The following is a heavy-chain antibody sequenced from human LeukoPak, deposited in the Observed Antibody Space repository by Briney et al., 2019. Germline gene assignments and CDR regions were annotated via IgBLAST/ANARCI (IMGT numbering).Heavy chain of an antibody. V-gene: IGHV1-18*01. D-gene: IGHD3-10*01. CDR1: GYTFTSYG. Sequence: ASVKVSCKASGYTFTSYGISWVRQAPGQGLEWMGWISAYNGNTNYAQKLQGRVTMTTDTSTSTAYMELRSLRSDDTAVYYCAGDLFALDVALEYYYVSGSPWEHWGQGTLVTVSS. J-gene: IGHJ4*02. CDR2: ISAYNGNT. CDR3: AGDLFALDVALEYYYVSGSPWEH.